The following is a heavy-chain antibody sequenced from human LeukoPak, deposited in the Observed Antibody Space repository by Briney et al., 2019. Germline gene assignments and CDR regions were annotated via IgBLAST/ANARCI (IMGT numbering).Heavy chain of an antibody. Sequence: ASVKVSCKASGYTFTGYYMHWVRQAPGQGLEWMGWINPNSGGTNYAQKFQGRVTMTRGTSISTAYIELSRLRSDDTAVYYCAREVNYYDSSGYYCDYWGQGTLVTVSS. V-gene: IGHV1-2*02. CDR1: GYTFTGYY. CDR2: INPNSGGT. D-gene: IGHD3-22*01. CDR3: AREVNYYDSSGYYCDY. J-gene: IGHJ4*02.